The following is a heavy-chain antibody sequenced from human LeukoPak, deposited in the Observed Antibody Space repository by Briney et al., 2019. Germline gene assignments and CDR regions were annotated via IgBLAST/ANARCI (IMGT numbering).Heavy chain of an antibody. J-gene: IGHJ4*02. D-gene: IGHD6-13*01. Sequence: SETLSLTCAVYGGSFSGYYWSWIRQPPGKGLGWIGEINHSGSTNYNPSLKSRVTISVDTSKNQFSLKLSSVTAADTAVYYCARGGRIAAAMGKYNDYWGQGTLVTVSS. CDR3: ARGGRIAAAMGKYNDY. CDR1: GGSFSGYY. CDR2: INHSGST. V-gene: IGHV4-34*01.